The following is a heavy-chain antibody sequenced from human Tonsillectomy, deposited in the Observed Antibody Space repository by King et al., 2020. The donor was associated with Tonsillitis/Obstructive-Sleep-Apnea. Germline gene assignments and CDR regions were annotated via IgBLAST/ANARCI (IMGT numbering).Heavy chain of an antibody. CDR1: GGSFSGYY. CDR3: ARGAPSNTSYYDSLTGLGPYYFDY. CDR2: INHSGST. J-gene: IGHJ4*02. V-gene: IGHV4-34*01. D-gene: IGHD3-9*01. Sequence: HVQLQQWGAGLLKPSETLSLTCAVYGGSFSGYYWSWIRQPPGKGLEWIGEINHSGSTNYNPSLKSRVTISVDTSKNQFSLKLSSVTAADTAVYYCARGAPSNTSYYDSLTGLGPYYFDYWGQGTLVTVSS.